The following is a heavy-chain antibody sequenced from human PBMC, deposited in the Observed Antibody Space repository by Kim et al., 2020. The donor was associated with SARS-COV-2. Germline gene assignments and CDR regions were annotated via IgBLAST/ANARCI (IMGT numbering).Heavy chain of an antibody. Sequence: TSDADAVKGRFTISRDNSKNTVFLHVNSLRAEDTAVYYCAKVKSTGYYIDYWGRGTLVLVSS. J-gene: IGHJ4*02. V-gene: IGHV3-23*01. D-gene: IGHD3-22*01. CDR2: T. CDR3: AKVKSTGYYIDY.